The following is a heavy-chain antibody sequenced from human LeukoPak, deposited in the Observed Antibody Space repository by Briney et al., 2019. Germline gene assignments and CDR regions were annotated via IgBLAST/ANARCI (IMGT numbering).Heavy chain of an antibody. CDR2: INPNSGGT. D-gene: IGHD5-18*01. V-gene: IGHV1-2*02. Sequence: AASVKVSCKASGHTFTGYYMHWVRQAPGQGLGWMGWINPNSGGTKYAQKFQGRVTMTRDTAISTDYMELSSLTSDDTAIYYCARDYTSMADFDYWGQGTLVTVSS. J-gene: IGHJ4*02. CDR1: GHTFTGYY. CDR3: ARDYTSMADFDY.